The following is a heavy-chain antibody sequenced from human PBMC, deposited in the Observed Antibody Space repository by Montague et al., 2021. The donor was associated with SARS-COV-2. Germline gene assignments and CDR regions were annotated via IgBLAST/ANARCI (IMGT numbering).Heavy chain of an antibody. CDR3: ARGLPYQMVVGAIPHYPMDD. D-gene: IGHD2-15*01. Sequence: TLSLTCTVSGASISSGGFYWSWLRQPPRKGLEWIGFIYYSGTTYYNPSLKSRLTISIDTSKNQFSLKLNSVTAADTAVYYCARGLPYQMVVGAIPHYPMDDWGQGTTVTVSS. J-gene: IGHJ6*02. V-gene: IGHV4-31*03. CDR1: GASISSGGFY. CDR2: IYYSGTT.